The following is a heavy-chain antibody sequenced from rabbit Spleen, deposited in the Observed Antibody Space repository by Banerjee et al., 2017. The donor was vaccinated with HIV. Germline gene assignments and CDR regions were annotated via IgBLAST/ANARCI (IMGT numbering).Heavy chain of an antibody. CDR3: ARDTSSSFSSYGMDL. CDR1: GFSFSSNW. V-gene: IGHV1S45*01. D-gene: IGHD1-1*01. J-gene: IGHJ6*01. CDR2: IHAGSKNNI. Sequence: LEESGGGLVKPGGTLTLTCTVSGFSFSSNWICWVRQAPGKGLEWIACIHAGSKNNIYYANWAKGRFTISKTSSTTVTLQVTRLTAADTATYFCARDTSSSFSSYGMDLWGQGTLVTVS.